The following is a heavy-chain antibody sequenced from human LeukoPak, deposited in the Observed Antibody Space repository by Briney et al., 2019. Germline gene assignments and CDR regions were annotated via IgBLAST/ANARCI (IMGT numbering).Heavy chain of an antibody. CDR1: GYTFTGYY. Sequence: ASVKVSCKASGYTFTGYYMHWVRQAPGQGLEWMGWINPNSGGTNYAQKFQGRVTMTTDTSTSTAYMELRSLRSDDTAVYYCAEGRLNWFDPWGQGTLVTASS. D-gene: IGHD6-19*01. CDR3: AEGRLNWFDP. J-gene: IGHJ5*02. V-gene: IGHV1-2*02. CDR2: INPNSGGT.